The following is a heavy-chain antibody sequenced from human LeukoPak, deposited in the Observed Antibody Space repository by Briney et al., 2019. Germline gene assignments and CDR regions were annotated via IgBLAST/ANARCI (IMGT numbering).Heavy chain of an antibody. CDR2: INHSGST. CDR3: ARGRYSFGY. CDR1: GGSFSGYY. J-gene: IGHJ4*02. D-gene: IGHD5-18*01. Sequence: SETLSLTCAVYGGSFSGYYWSWTRQPPGKGLEWIGEINHSGSTNYNPSLKSRVTISVDTSKNQFSLNLSSVTAADTAVYFCARGRYSFGYWGQGTLVTVSS. V-gene: IGHV4-34*01.